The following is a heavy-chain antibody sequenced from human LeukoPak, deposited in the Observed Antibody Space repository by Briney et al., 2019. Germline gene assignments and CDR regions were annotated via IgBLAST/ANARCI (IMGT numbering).Heavy chain of an antibody. CDR1: GITFSNYA. CDR3: ARESGSVTSEVDFDY. V-gene: IGHV3-64*01. CDR2: ISSNGGST. D-gene: IGHD4-17*01. J-gene: IGHJ4*02. Sequence: PGGSLRLSCAASGITFSNYAMHWVRQAPGKGLQHVSAISSNGGSTYYAYSVKGRFTISRDNSKNTLYLQMGSLRAEDMAVYYCARESGSVTSEVDFDYWGQGTLVTVSS.